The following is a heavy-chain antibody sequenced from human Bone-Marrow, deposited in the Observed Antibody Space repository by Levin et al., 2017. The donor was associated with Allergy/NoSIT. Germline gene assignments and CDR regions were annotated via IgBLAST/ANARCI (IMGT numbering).Heavy chain of an antibody. D-gene: IGHD5-18*01. V-gene: IGHV3-66*01. J-gene: IGHJ4*02. CDR1: GFTVSSTY. CDR2: IYIIGAN. Sequence: GGSLRLSCAASGFTVSSTYMTWVRQAPGKGLECVSIIYIIGANYYADSVKGRFTISRDNLKNTLYLQMNGLRAEDTAVYYCASEGHGYSYGRRCDFWGQGTRVTGSS. CDR3: ASEGHGYSYGRRCDF.